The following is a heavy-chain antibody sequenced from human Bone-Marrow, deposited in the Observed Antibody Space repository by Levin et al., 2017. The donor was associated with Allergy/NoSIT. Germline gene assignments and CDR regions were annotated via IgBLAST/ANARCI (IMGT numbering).Heavy chain of an antibody. CDR2: IASYGDER. CDR3: AASYYVDTSCFDY. J-gene: IGHJ4*02. D-gene: IGHD3-16*01. Sequence: QSGGSLRLSCATSGFTFRSYSMSWVRQAPGKGLEWVAGIASYGDERYYADSVKGRFTISRDVSESTLFLQMASLTAEDTALYYCAASYYVDTSCFDYWGQRTQVKVSS. CDR1: GFTFRSYS. V-gene: IGHV3-23*01.